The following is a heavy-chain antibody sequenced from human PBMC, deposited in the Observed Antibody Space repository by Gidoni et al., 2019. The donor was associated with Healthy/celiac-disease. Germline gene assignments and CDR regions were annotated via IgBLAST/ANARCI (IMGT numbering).Heavy chain of an antibody. J-gene: IGHJ4*02. Sequence: CAASGFTFSSYAMSWVRQAPGKGLVWVSASSGSGGSTYYADSVKGRFTISRDNSKNTLYLQMNSLRAEDTAVYYCAKSSGYDSRGWYFDYWGQGTLVTVSS. CDR1: GFTFSSYA. CDR2: SSGSGGST. CDR3: AKSSGYDSRGWYFDY. V-gene: IGHV3-23*01. D-gene: IGHD5-12*01.